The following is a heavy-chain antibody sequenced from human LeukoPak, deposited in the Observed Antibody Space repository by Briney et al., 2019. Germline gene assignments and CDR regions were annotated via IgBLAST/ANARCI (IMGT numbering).Heavy chain of an antibody. D-gene: IGHD6-19*01. J-gene: IGHJ4*02. CDR2: ISGSGGGT. V-gene: IGHV3-23*01. Sequence: GGSLRLSCTASGFTFSSYAMNWVRQAPGKGLEWVSAISGSGGGTYYTDSVKGRFTISRDKSKNTLDLQMNSLRVEDTAVYFCARGRSSGWLNNFDYWGQGTLVTVSS. CDR1: GFTFSSYA. CDR3: ARGRSSGWLNNFDY.